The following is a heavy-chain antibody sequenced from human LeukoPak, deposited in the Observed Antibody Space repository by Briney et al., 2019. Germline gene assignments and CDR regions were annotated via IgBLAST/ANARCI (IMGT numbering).Heavy chain of an antibody. Sequence: SETLSLTCTASGGSISSSSYYWGWIRQPPGKGLEWIGSIYYSGSTYYNPSLKSRVTISVDTSKNQFSLKLSSVTAADTAVYYCARDTVTAPHFDYWGQGTLVTVSS. J-gene: IGHJ4*02. CDR1: GGSISSSSYY. CDR2: IYYSGST. D-gene: IGHD4-17*01. CDR3: ARDTVTAPHFDY. V-gene: IGHV4-39*02.